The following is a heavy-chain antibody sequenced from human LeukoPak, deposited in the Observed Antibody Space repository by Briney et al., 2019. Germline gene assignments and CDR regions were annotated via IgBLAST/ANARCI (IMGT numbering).Heavy chain of an antibody. CDR1: GFTFSSYG. J-gene: IGHJ4*02. CDR3: AREDYDSSGYYFFDY. D-gene: IGHD3-22*01. Sequence: GGSLRLSCAASGFTFSSYGMHWIRQAPGKGLEWVAGIWYDGSNKYYADSVKGRFTISRDNSKNTLYLQMNSLRAEDTAVYYCAREDYDSSGYYFFDYWGQGPLVTVSS. CDR2: IWYDGSNK. V-gene: IGHV3-33*01.